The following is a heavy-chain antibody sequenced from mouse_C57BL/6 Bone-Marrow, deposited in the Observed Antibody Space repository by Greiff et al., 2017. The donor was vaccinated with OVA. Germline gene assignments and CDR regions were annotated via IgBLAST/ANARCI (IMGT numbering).Heavy chain of an antibody. CDR1: GFTFSNYW. CDR2: IRLKSDNYAT. CDR3: TGRIYYDYLAWFAY. Sequence: EVKLMESGGGLVQPGGSMKLSCVASGFTFSNYWMNWVRQSPEKGLEWVAQIRLKSDNYATHYAESVKGRFTISRDDSKSSVYLQMNNLRAEDTGIYYCTGRIYYDYLAWFAYWGQGTLVTVSA. V-gene: IGHV6-3*01. J-gene: IGHJ3*01. D-gene: IGHD2-4*01.